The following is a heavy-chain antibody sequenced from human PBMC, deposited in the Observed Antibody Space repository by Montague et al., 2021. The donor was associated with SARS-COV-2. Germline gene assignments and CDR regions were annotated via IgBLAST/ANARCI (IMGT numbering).Heavy chain of an antibody. J-gene: IGHJ6*02. CDR2: IDWDDDK. Sequence: VKPTQTLTLTCTFSGFSLSTSGMCVSWIRQPPGKALEWLARIDWDDDKYYSTSLKTRLTISKDTSKNQVVLTMTNVDPVDTATYYCARTFYDILTGTLGGMDVWGQGTTVTVSS. V-gene: IGHV2-70*11. CDR1: GFSLSTSGMC. D-gene: IGHD3-9*01. CDR3: ARTFYDILTGTLGGMDV.